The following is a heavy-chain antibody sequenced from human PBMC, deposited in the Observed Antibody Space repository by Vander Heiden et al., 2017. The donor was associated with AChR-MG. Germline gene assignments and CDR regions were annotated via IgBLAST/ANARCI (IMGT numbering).Heavy chain of an antibody. D-gene: IGHD3-22*01. V-gene: IGHV3-7*01. Sequence: EVQLVESGGGLVQPGGSLRLSCAVSGFTFSNFWMSWVRQAPGKGLEWVANIKEDGSEKSYVDSVKGRFTISRDNAKNSLYLQMNSLRVEDTAVYFCARDYHIDSSGYCAKYFWGQGTLVTVSS. CDR3: ARDYHIDSSGYCAKYF. J-gene: IGHJ4*02. CDR2: IKEDGSEK. CDR1: GFTFSNFW.